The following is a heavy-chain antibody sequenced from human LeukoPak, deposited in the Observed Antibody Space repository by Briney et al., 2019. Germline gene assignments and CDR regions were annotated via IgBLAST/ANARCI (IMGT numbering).Heavy chain of an antibody. CDR1: GYTFTDYY. Sequence: ATVKNSCKASGYTFTDYYMHWVQQAPGKGLEWMGRVDPENGKTIYADKFQGRVTITADTSTDTAYMEMSSLRSEDTAMYYCAMGISGYPSDWDQGTLVTVSS. J-gene: IGHJ4*02. D-gene: IGHD5-12*01. CDR3: AMGISGYPSD. CDR2: VDPENGKT. V-gene: IGHV1-69-2*01.